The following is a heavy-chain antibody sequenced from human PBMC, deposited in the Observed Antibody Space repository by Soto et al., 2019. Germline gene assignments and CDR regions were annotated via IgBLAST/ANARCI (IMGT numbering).Heavy chain of an antibody. V-gene: IGHV3-30*03. Sequence: QVQLVQSGGGVVQPGRSLRLSCAASGFTCSSSGLHWVRQAPGKGPEWVAVISNDGANKYYADSVKGRFTIARDNPRNTLYLQMNSLRTEYTAVYFCARDYVEYGDYFDYWGQGTLVTVSS. CDR2: ISNDGANK. D-gene: IGHD4-17*01. J-gene: IGHJ4*02. CDR1: GFTCSSSG. CDR3: ARDYVEYGDYFDY.